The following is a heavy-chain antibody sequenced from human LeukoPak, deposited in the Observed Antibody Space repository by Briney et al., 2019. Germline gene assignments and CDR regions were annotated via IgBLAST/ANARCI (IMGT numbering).Heavy chain of an antibody. CDR3: ARALSWTTESYYYMDV. D-gene: IGHD3/OR15-3a*01. J-gene: IGHJ6*03. CDR1: GYSFTSYD. CDR2: MNPNSGNT. V-gene: IGHV1-8*01. Sequence: ASVKVSCKASGYSFTSYDINGVRQATGQGLEWMGWMNPNSGNTGYAQKFQGRVTMTKNTSITTAYMELSSLRSEDTAVYYCARALSWTTESYYYMDVWGKGTTVTVSS.